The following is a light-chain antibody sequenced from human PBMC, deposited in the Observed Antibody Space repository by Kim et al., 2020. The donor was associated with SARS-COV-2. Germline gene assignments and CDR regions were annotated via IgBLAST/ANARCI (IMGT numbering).Light chain of an antibody. CDR1: AGTGTSVNC. J-gene: IGLJ2*01. V-gene: IGLV7-46*01. Sequence: PGGCITGPIVPSAGTGTSVNCPSWVQQKPSQAPTTLISDPINKHAWTPARFSGSLVGGKAALTLSGAQPEDEADYYCLLSYNGYVVFGGGTQLTVL. CDR3: LLSYNGYVV. CDR2: DPI.